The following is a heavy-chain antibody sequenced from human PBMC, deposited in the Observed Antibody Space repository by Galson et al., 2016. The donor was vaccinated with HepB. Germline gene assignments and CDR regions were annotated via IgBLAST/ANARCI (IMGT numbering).Heavy chain of an antibody. V-gene: IGHV3-11*01. CDR2: ISGRGTIV. CDR3: VREGFCSSFNCFLSAWYTYDGSDV. D-gene: IGHD3-16*01. J-gene: IGHJ6*03. Sequence: SLRLSCAGYGFTFSNYYMSWIRQSPGKGLEWIASISGRGTIVKYADSVKGRFSVPRDNAGESLLLQTNSVRDEDSAVYYCVREGFCSSFNCFLSAWYTYDGSDVWGRGTTVIVPS. CDR1: GFTFSNYY.